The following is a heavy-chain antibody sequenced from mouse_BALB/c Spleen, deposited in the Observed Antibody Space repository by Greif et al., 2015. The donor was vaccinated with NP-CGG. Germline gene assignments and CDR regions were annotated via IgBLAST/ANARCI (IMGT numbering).Heavy chain of an antibody. CDR1: GYTFSSYW. CDR2: ILPGSGST. J-gene: IGHJ2*01. CDR3: ARLRTLFDY. Sequence: VKVVESGAELMKPGASVKISCKATGYTFSSYWIEWVKQRPGHGLEWIGEILPGSGSTNYNEKFKGKATFTADTSSNTAYMQLSSLTSEDSAVYYCARLRTLFDYWGQGTTLTVSS. V-gene: IGHV1-9*01.